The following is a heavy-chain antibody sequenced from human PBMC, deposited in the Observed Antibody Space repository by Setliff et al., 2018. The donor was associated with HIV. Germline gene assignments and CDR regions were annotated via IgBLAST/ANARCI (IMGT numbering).Heavy chain of an antibody. Sequence: KTSETLSLTCTVSGDSVSSRSYYWSWIRQPPGKGLEWIGYIYYSGSTNYNPSLKSRVTISVDTSKNHFSLKLRSVTAADTAVYYCARAPPYKWEPSQDYWGQGTLVTVSS. J-gene: IGHJ4*02. CDR3: ARAPPYKWEPSQDY. CDR2: IYYSGST. D-gene: IGHD1-26*01. CDR1: GDSVSSRSYY. V-gene: IGHV4-61*03.